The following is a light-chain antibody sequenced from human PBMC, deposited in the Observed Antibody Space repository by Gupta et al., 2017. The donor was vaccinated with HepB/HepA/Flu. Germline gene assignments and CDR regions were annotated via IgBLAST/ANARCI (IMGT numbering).Light chain of an antibody. J-gene: IGKJ1*01. Sequence: EIVLTQFPDFQSVTPKEKVTITCRASQSIGSILNWYQQKPDQSPKLLIKYASQYVSGVPSRFSGSGSGTDFTLTISSLEAEDAATYCCQQSSSLPWTFGQGTKVEIK. V-gene: IGKV6-21*01. CDR1: QSIGSI. CDR3: QQSSSLPWT. CDR2: YAS.